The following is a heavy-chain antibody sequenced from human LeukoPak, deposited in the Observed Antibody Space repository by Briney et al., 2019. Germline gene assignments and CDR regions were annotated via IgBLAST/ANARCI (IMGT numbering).Heavy chain of an antibody. CDR3: ARDLHYYDSSGYYQY. J-gene: IGHJ4*02. Sequence: GGSLRLSCAASGFTFSSYSMNWVRQAPGKGLEWVSSISSSSSYIYYADSVKGRFTISSDNAKNLLYLQMNSLRAEDTAVYYCARDLHYYDSSGYYQYWGQGTLVTVSS. CDR1: GFTFSSYS. D-gene: IGHD3-22*01. V-gene: IGHV3-21*01. CDR2: ISSSSSYI.